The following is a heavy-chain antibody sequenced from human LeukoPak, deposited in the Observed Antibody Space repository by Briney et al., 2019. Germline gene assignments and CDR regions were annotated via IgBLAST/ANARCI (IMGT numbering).Heavy chain of an antibody. CDR3: ARDQGVIPFDY. J-gene: IGHJ4*02. Sequence: GGSLRLSCVASGFTVSSNYMSWVRQAPGKGLEWVANIKQDGSEKYYVDSVKGRFTISRDNAKNSLYLQMNSLRAEDTAVYYCARDQGVIPFDYWGQGTLVTVSS. V-gene: IGHV3-7*01. D-gene: IGHD3-16*02. CDR2: IKQDGSEK. CDR1: GFTVSSNY.